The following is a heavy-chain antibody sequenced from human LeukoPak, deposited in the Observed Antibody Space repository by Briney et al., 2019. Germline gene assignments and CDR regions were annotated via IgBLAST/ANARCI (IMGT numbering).Heavy chain of an antibody. V-gene: IGHV4-31*03. D-gene: IGHD2-15*01. J-gene: IGHJ6*02. CDR3: ARGRSGGSYFYYYYYGMDV. Sequence: SETLSLTCTVSGGSISSGGYYWSWIRQHPGKGREWIGYIYYSGSTYYNPSLKSRVTISVDTSKNQFSLKLSSVTAADTAVYYCARGRSGGSYFYYYYYGMDVWGQGTTVTVSS. CDR1: GGSISSGGYY. CDR2: IYYSGST.